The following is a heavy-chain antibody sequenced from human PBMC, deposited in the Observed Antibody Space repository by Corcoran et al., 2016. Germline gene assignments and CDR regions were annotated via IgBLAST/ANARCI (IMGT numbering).Heavy chain of an antibody. D-gene: IGHD3-3*01. CDR2: ISSSSSTI. Sequence: EVQLVESGGGLVQPGGSLRLSCAASGFTLSSYSMNWVRQAPGKGLEWVAYISSSSSTIYYADSVKGRFTISRDNAKNSLYLQMNSMRDEDTAVYYCARADLDFWGGPDAFDIWGQGTLVTVSS. V-gene: IGHV3-48*02. CDR1: GFTLSSYS. CDR3: ARADLDFWGGPDAFDI. J-gene: IGHJ3*02.